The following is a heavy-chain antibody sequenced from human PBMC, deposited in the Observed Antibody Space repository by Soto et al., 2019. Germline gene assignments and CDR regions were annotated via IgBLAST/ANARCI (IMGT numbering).Heavy chain of an antibody. Sequence: SVKVSCKASGGTFSSYTISWVRQAPGQGLEWMGRIIPILGIANYAQKFQGRVTITADKSTSTAYMELRSLRSDDTAVYYCDLSSGYYYDSSGHNDAFDIWGQGTMVTVSS. J-gene: IGHJ3*02. V-gene: IGHV1-69*02. CDR2: IIPILGIA. CDR1: GGTFSSYT. CDR3: DLSSGYYYDSSGHNDAFDI. D-gene: IGHD3-22*01.